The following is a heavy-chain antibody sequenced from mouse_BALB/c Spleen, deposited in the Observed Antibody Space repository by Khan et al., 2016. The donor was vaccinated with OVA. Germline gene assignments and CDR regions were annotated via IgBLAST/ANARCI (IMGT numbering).Heavy chain of an antibody. CDR3: ARPPYFSYTLDY. CDR1: GYTFTNYG. D-gene: IGHD2-10*01. Sequence: QIQLVQSGPELKKPGETVKISCKASGYTFTNYGMNWVKQSPGKALKWMGWINTYTGEPTYADDFKGRFAFSLETSASTAYLQINNLKNEDTATYFCARPPYFSYTLDYGGQGTSVTVSP. J-gene: IGHJ4*01. CDR2: INTYTGEP. V-gene: IGHV9-3-1*01.